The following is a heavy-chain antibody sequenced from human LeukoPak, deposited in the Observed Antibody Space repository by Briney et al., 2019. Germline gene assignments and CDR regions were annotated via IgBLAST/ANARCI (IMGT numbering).Heavy chain of an antibody. J-gene: IGHJ4*02. Sequence: GGSLRLSCAASGLTFSSYGMHWVRQAPGKGLEWVAVISYDGSNKYYADSVKGRFTISRDNSKNTLYLQMNSLRAEDTAVYYCAKDQYYDSSGYNDYWGQGTLVTVSS. CDR2: ISYDGSNK. D-gene: IGHD3-22*01. V-gene: IGHV3-30*18. CDR1: GLTFSSYG. CDR3: AKDQYYDSSGYNDY.